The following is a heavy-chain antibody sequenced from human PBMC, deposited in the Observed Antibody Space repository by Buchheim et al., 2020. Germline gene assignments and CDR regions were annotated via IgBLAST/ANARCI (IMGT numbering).Heavy chain of an antibody. J-gene: IGHJ4*02. CDR1: GFTFSSYW. CDR2: IKQDGSEK. V-gene: IGHV3-7*01. D-gene: IGHD6-13*01. CDR3: ARDHVGYSSSWYTPPLY. Sequence: EVQLVESGGGLVQPGGSLRLSCAASGFTFSSYWMSWVRQAPGKGLEWVANIKQDGSEKYYVDSVKGRCTISRDNAKNSLYLQMNSLRAEDTAVYYCARDHVGYSSSWYTPPLYWGQGTL.